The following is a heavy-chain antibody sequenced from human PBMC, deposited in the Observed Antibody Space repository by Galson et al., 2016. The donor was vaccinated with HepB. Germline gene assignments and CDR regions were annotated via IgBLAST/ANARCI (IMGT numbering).Heavy chain of an antibody. V-gene: IGHV3-74*01. J-gene: IGHJ6*02. CDR1: GFTFNRPY. CDR2: TNTDGSST. D-gene: IGHD2-2*01. Sequence: SLRLSCAASGFTFNRPYMHWVRQAPGKGLVWVSVTNTDGSSTTYADAVEGRFTISSDNAKKTLYLQMNSLRAEDTAVYYCASTRYPYSMDVWGQGTTVTVSS. CDR3: ASTRYPYSMDV.